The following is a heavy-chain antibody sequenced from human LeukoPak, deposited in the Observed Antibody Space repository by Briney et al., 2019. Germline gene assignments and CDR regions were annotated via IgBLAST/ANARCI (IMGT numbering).Heavy chain of an antibody. CDR3: AKDFRGEPHP. CDR2: ISSSGRNT. Sequence: GGSLRLSCAASGFTFSDYYMSWIRQAPGKGLDWVSYISSSGRNTYYADSVKGRFTISRDNSKNTLYLQMNSLRAEDTAVYYCAKDFRGEPHPWGQGTLVTVSS. V-gene: IGHV3-11*01. J-gene: IGHJ5*02. CDR1: GFTFSDYY. D-gene: IGHD3-3*01.